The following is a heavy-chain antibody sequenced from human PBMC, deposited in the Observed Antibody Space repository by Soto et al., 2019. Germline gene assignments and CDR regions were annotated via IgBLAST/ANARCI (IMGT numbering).Heavy chain of an antibody. Sequence: QVQLQQWGAGLLKPSETLSLTCAVYGGSFNGYFWSWIRQSPGKGLEWIGEINHSGRTNYNPSLKSRVNPSVDTSKNQFSLKLTSVTAADTAVYYCARGWDYGDYAWFDPWGQGTMVTVSS. J-gene: IGHJ5*02. D-gene: IGHD4-17*01. CDR2: INHSGRT. V-gene: IGHV4-34*01. CDR1: GGSFNGYF. CDR3: ARGWDYGDYAWFDP.